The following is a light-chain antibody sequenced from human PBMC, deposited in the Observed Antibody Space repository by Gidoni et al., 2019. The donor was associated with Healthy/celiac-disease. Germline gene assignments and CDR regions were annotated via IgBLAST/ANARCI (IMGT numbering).Light chain of an antibody. J-gene: IGKJ2*01. Sequence: EIVMTQSPATLSVSPGERATLACRASQSVSSNLAWYQQKPGQAPRLLIYGADTRATGSPARCSGSGSGTEFTLTISSLQSEDFAGYYCQQYNNRPPYTFGQGTKLEIK. CDR3: QQYNNRPPYT. CDR2: GAD. V-gene: IGKV3-15*01. CDR1: QSVSSN.